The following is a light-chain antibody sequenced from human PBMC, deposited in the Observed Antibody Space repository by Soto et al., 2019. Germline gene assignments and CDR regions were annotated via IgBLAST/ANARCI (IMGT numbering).Light chain of an antibody. CDR2: GAS. Sequence: DIQMTQSPSSLSASVGDRVTITCRASQTITTYLNWYQQKPGKAPKLLIYGASSLQSGVPSRFTGSGSGTDFTLTISSLQPEDFATYHCQQSHSTPWTFSQGTKVEIK. V-gene: IGKV1-39*01. CDR3: QQSHSTPWT. CDR1: QTITTY. J-gene: IGKJ1*01.